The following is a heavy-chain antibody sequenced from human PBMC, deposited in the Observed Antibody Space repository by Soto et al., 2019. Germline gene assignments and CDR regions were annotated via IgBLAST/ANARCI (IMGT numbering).Heavy chain of an antibody. J-gene: IGHJ5*02. V-gene: IGHV1-69*01. Sequence: QVQLVQSGAEVKKPGSSVKVSCKAAGGTFSSYAISWVRQAPGQGLEWMGGVIPIFGTADYAQTYQGRVRSTADESTGRAYMELSSLRSEVTEVYYCARDGSRHLNWFDPLGQGTLVTVSS. CDR2: VIPIFGTA. CDR1: GGTFSSYA. D-gene: IGHD1-26*01. CDR3: ARDGSRHLNWFDP.